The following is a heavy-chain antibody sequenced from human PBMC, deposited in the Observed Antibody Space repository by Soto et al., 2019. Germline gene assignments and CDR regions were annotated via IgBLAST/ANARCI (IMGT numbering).Heavy chain of an antibody. V-gene: IGHV3-30*18. J-gene: IGHJ6*02. CDR3: AKDLDRVGRGGMDV. CDR1: GFTFSSYG. D-gene: IGHD1-1*01. Sequence: PGGSLRLSCAASGFTFSSYGMHWVRQAPGKGLEWVAVISYDGSNKYYADSVKGRFTISRDNSKNTLYLQMNSLRAEDTAVYYCAKDLDRVGRGGMDVWGQGTTVTVSS. CDR2: ISYDGSNK.